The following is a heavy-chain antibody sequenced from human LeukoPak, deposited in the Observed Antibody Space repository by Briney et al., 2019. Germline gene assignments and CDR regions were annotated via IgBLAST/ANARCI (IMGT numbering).Heavy chain of an antibody. CDR2: ISYDGSNK. J-gene: IGHJ4*02. CDR3: AREGVGGGGSDY. V-gene: IGHV3-30-3*01. CDR1: GFTFSSYA. D-gene: IGHD3-16*01. Sequence: GRSLRLSCAASGFTFSSYAMHWVRQAPGKGLEWVAVISYDGSNKYYADSVKGRFTISRDNSKNPLYLQMNSLRAEDTAVYYGAREGVGGGGSDYWGQGTLVTVSS.